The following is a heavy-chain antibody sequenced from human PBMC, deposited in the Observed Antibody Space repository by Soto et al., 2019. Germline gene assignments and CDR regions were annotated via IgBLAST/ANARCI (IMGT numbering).Heavy chain of an antibody. D-gene: IGHD2-2*01. CDR1: GFSLSTSGVG. J-gene: IGHJ4*02. V-gene: IGHV2-5*02. CDR3: AHSRGYCSRSSCSLFDY. CDR2: IYWDDDK. Sequence: QITLKESGPTLVKPTQTLTLTCTFSGFSLSTSGVGVGWIRQPPGKALEWLALIYWDDDKRYSPSLKSRLTITKDTSKNQVVLTMTNMDPVDTATYYCAHSRGYCSRSSCSLFDYWGQGTLVTVSS.